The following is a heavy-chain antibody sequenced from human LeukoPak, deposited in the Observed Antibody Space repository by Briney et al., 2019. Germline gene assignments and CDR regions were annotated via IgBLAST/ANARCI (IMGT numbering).Heavy chain of an antibody. CDR3: ARTDCSSTSCYLEMDYMDV. D-gene: IGHD2-2*01. V-gene: IGHV4-30-2*01. J-gene: IGHJ6*03. CDR1: GGSFSSGGYY. Sequence: PSETLSLTCTVSGGSFSSGGYYWSWIRQPPGKGLEWIGYIYHGGSTFYNPSLKSRVTISVDRSKTQFSLNLSSVTAADTAVYYCARTDCSSTSCYLEMDYMDVWGKGTTVTVSS. CDR2: IYHGGST.